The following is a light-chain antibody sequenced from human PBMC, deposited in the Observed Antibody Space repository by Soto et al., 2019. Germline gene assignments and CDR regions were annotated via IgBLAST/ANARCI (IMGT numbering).Light chain of an antibody. CDR1: SSDVGGYIY. J-gene: IGLJ1*01. CDR3: CSYAGSRYV. Sequence: QSALTQPRSVSGSPGQSVTISCTGTSSDVGGYIYVSWYQQHPGKAPKLMIYDVSKRPSGVPDRFSGSKSGNTASLTISGLQAEDEADYYCCSYAGSRYVFGTGTKLTVL. V-gene: IGLV2-11*01. CDR2: DVS.